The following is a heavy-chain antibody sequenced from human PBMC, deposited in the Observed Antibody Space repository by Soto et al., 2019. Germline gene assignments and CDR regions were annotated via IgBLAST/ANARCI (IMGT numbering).Heavy chain of an antibody. Sequence: SGPTLVNPTQTLTLTCTFSGFSLSTSGVGVGWIRQPPGKALEWLALIYWHGDKRYSPSLNSRLTITKDTSKNQVVLTMTDMEPVDTGTDYCAYVRVGYRSGWAYYWGQGTLVTV. J-gene: IGHJ4*02. CDR2: IYWHGDK. CDR3: AYVRVGYRSGWAYY. D-gene: IGHD6-19*01. V-gene: IGHV2-5*04. CDR1: GFSLSTSGVG.